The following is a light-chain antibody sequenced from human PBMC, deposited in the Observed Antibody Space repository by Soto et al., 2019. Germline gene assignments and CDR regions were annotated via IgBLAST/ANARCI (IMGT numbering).Light chain of an antibody. CDR1: SSEVGGYNY. CDR3: SSYAGSNNVV. V-gene: IGLV2-8*01. J-gene: IGLJ2*01. Sequence: QSALTQPPSASGSPGQSVTISCTGTSSEVGGYNYVSWYQQHPGKAPKLMIYEVSKRPSGVPDRFSGSKSGNTASLTVSRLQAEDEADYYCSSYAGSNNVVFGGGTKVTVL. CDR2: EVS.